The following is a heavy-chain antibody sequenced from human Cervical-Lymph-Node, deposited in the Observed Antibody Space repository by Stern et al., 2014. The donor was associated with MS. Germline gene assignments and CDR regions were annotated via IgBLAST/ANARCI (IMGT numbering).Heavy chain of an antibody. J-gene: IGHJ4*02. CDR2: IDWDDDE. CDR3: ARSSVAVVGTCFDY. Sequence: QVTLRESGPALVKPTQTVTLTCTFSGFSLNTTGMRMSWIRQPPGKTLEWLGLIDWDDDEFYSTSLKTRLSITKDTSKTQVVLTMTNMDPVDTATYYCARSSVAVVGTCFDYWGQGILVTVSS. CDR1: GFSLNTTGMR. V-gene: IGHV2-70*13. D-gene: IGHD6-19*01.